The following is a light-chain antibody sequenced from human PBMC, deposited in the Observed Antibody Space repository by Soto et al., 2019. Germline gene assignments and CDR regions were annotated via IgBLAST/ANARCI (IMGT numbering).Light chain of an antibody. CDR2: GAS. Sequence: EIVLTQSPGTLSLSPREGDTISCRASQSVSTNFFAWYQQKPGQAPRLLIYGASTRATGIPDRFSGSGSGTDFTLTISRLEPEDFAVYYCQQYGRTSWTFGQGTTV. CDR3: QQYGRTSWT. J-gene: IGKJ1*01. V-gene: IGKV3-20*01. CDR1: QSVSTNF.